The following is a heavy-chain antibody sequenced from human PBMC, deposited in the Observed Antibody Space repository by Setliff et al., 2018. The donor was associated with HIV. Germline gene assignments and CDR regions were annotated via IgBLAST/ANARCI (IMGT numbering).Heavy chain of an antibody. CDR3: ASGGDSPLVKGYYFLY. CDR1: GYSFTGYY. Sequence: ASVKVSCKASGYSFTGYYMHWVRQAPGQGIEWLGWINPSSGGSVSAQKFQGRVSMTRDASITTAYLELSDLRSDDTAVYYCASGGDSPLVKGYYFLYWGQGTLVTVSS. V-gene: IGHV1-2*02. J-gene: IGHJ4*02. D-gene: IGHD5-18*01. CDR2: INPSSGGS.